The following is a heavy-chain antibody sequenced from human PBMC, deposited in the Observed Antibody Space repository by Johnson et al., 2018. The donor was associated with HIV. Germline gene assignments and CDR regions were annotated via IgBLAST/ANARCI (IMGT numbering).Heavy chain of an antibody. Sequence: QVQLVESGGGVVQPGRSLRLSCAASEFTFSNYAIHWVRQAPGKGLEWVAVISYDGNNKYYADSVKGRFTISRDNSKNTLYLQLNGLRAEDTAVYYCAKDPRFSNGGACDVWGQGTMVTVSS. CDR2: ISYDGNNK. CDR3: AKDPRFSNGGACDV. V-gene: IGHV3-30*04. J-gene: IGHJ3*01. D-gene: IGHD3-16*01. CDR1: EFTFSNYA.